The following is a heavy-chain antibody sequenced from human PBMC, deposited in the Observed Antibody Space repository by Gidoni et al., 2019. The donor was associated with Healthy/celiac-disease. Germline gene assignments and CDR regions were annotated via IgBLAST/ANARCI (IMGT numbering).Heavy chain of an antibody. CDR2: INPSGGST. Sequence: QVQLVQSGAEVKKPGASVKVSCKASGSTFTSYYMHWVRQAPGQGLEWTGIINPSGGSTSYGQKFQGRVTMTRDTSTSTVYMELSSLRSEDTAVYYCAREESSGWSSFDYWGQGTLVTVSS. CDR3: AREESSGWSSFDY. CDR1: GSTFTSYY. D-gene: IGHD6-19*01. J-gene: IGHJ4*02. V-gene: IGHV1-46*01.